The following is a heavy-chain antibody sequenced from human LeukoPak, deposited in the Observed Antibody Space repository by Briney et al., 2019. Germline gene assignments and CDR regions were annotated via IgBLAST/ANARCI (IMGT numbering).Heavy chain of an antibody. CDR3: AREGRWQQPSERVDY. D-gene: IGHD6-13*01. V-gene: IGHV4-39*07. CDR1: GGSISSGGYY. Sequence: SQTLSLTCTVSGGSISSGGYYWGWIRQPPGKGLEWIGSIYYSGTTYYNPSLKSRVTMSVDTSKNQFSLKLRSVTAADTAVYYCAREGRWQQPSERVDYWGQGTLVTVSS. CDR2: IYYSGTT. J-gene: IGHJ4*02.